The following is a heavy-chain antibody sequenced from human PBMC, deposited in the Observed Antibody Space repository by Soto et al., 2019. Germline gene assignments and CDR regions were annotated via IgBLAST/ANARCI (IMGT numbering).Heavy chain of an antibody. V-gene: IGHV5-51*01. J-gene: IGHJ4*01. Sequence: GESLKISCKGSGYSFTSYWIAWVRQLPGKGLECVGLIYPGDSDTRYSPSFQGQVTISVDKSISTASLQWGSLRAWDTAIYYCASDGWYCSKRNYVDSSGQRALVT. CDR3: ASDGWYCSKRNYVDS. D-gene: IGHD6-19*01. CDR2: IYPGDSDT. CDR1: GYSFTSYW.